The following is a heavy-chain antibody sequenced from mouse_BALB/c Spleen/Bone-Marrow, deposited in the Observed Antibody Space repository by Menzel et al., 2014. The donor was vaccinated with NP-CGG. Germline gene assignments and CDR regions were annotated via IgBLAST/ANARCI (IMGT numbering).Heavy chain of an antibody. J-gene: IGHJ2*01. D-gene: IGHD1-1*01. CDR2: ISTYSGNT. Sequence: VKLVESGPELVRPGVSVKISCKGSGYKFTDYAMHWVKQSHAKSLEWIGLISTYSGNTHYNQKFKGKATMTVDKSSSTAYMELARLTSEDSAIYYRARNFYGSAYFDFWGQGSTLTVSS. CDR3: ARNFYGSAYFDF. CDR1: GYKFTDYA. V-gene: IGHV1-67*01.